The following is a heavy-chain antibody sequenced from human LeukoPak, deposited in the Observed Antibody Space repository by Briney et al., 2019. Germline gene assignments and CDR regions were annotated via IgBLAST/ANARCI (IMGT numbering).Heavy chain of an antibody. D-gene: IGHD3-10*01. CDR1: GGSFSGYY. J-gene: IGHJ5*02. Sequence: SETLSLTCAVYGGSFSGYYWSWIRQPPGKGLEWIGYIYYSGSTYYNPSLKSRVTISVDTSKNQFSLKLSSVTAADTAVYYCARGLLWFGELLGWFDPWGQGTLVTVSS. CDR3: ARGLLWFGELLGWFDP. CDR2: IYYSGST. V-gene: IGHV4-59*12.